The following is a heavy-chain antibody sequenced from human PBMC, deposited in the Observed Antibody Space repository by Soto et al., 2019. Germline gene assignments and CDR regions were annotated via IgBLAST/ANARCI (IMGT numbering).Heavy chain of an antibody. CDR2: ISGNIGAT. Sequence: GAAVKVSCKASGYTFAHDGISWVRQAPGQGLEWVGRISGNIGATNYAPKMQGRVTMTIDKSTHTAYMDLHSLTSDDTALYSCARDRTDSGLFANWFDSWG. D-gene: IGHD3-22*01. V-gene: IGHV1-18*04. CDR3: ARDRTDSGLFANWFDS. CDR1: GYTFAHDG. J-gene: IGHJ5*01.